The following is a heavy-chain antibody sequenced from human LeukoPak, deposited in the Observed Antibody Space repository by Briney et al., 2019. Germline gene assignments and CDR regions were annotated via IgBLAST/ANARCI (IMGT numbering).Heavy chain of an antibody. CDR2: ISNTGSVT. D-gene: IGHD4-23*01. V-gene: IGHV3-48*03. CDR1: GFTFSSYE. J-gene: IGHJ4*02. CDR3: TVVPMG. Sequence: PGGSLRLSCAGSGFTFSSYEMSWVRQAPGKGLEWVSYISNTGSVTYYADSVKGRFTISRDNAGNSLFLQMNSLRAEDTGVYYCTVVPMGWGQGTLVTVSS.